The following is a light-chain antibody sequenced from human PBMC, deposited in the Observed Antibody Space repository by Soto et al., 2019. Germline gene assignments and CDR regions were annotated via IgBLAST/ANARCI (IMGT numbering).Light chain of an antibody. CDR2: DAS. J-gene: IGKJ1*01. Sequence: DLQMTQSPSSVSASVGARVTITCRASQGIRSQLDWYQQKPGKAPNLLIYDASTLQSGVPSRFSGSGSGTDFTLTISSLQPEDFATYYCQQANSFPWTFGQGTKVEI. V-gene: IGKV1-12*01. CDR3: QQANSFPWT. CDR1: QGIRSQ.